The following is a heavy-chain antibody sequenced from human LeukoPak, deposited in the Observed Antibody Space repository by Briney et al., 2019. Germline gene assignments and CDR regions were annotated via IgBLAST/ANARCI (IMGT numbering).Heavy chain of an antibody. D-gene: IGHD3-3*01. CDR3: ARTIYDFWSGSCFDP. J-gene: IGHJ5*02. Sequence: SETLSLTCTVSGGSISSYYWSWIRQPPGKGLEWIGYIYTSGSTNYNPSLKSRVTISVDTSKNQFSLKLSSVTAADTAVYYCARTIYDFWSGSCFDPWGQGTLVTVSS. CDR2: IYTSGST. V-gene: IGHV4-4*09. CDR1: GGSISSYY.